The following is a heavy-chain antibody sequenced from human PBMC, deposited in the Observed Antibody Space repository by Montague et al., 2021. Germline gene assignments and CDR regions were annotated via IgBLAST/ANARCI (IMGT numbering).Heavy chain of an antibody. CDR2: IYDSGTT. D-gene: IGHD4-11*01. CDR3: ARDTTNDGFDI. J-gene: IGHJ3*02. V-gene: IGHV4-59*01. CDR1: GGSISEFY. Sequence: SETLSLTCTVTGGSISEFYWSWIRQSPEKGLEWIGYIYDSGTTNYNPSLKSRVTISLDTSKNQFSLNLSSVTAADTAVYYCARDTTNDGFDIWGQGTMVTVSS.